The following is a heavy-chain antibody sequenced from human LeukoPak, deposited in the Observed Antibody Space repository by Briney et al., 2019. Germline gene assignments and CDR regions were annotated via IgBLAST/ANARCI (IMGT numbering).Heavy chain of an antibody. CDR2: INPSGGST. CDR3: ARGLYRIQLWSPPSY. J-gene: IGHJ4*02. CDR1: GYTFTSYY. Sequence: ASVNVSCKASGYTFTSYYMHWVRQAPGQGLEWMGTINPSGGSTSYAQKFQGRVTMTRDTSTSTVYMELSSLRSEDTAVYYCARGLYRIQLWSPPSYWGQGTLVTVSS. D-gene: IGHD5-18*01. V-gene: IGHV1-46*01.